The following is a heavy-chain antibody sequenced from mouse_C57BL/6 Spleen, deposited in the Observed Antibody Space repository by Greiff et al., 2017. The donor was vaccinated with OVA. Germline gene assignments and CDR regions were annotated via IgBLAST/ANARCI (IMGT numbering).Heavy chain of an antibody. J-gene: IGHJ2*01. CDR1: GYTFTSYW. CDR3: ARTHYYGSSYYFDY. V-gene: IGHV1-69*01. D-gene: IGHD1-1*01. Sequence: QVQLQQPGAELVMPGASVKLSCKASGYTFTSYWMHWVKQRPGQGLEWIGEIDPSDSYTNYNQKFKGKYTLTVDKSSSTAYMQLSSLTSEDSAVYYGARTHYYGSSYYFDYWGQGTTLTVSS. CDR2: IDPSDSYT.